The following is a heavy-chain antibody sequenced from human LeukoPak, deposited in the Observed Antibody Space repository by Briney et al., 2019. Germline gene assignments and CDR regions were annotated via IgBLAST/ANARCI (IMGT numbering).Heavy chain of an antibody. CDR3: ARGGYDFWSGLRGY. D-gene: IGHD3-3*01. CDR1: GFTFSSYA. J-gene: IGHJ4*02. V-gene: IGHV3-30-3*01. CDR2: ISYDGSNK. Sequence: GGSLRLSCAASGFTFSSYAMHWVRQAPGKGLEWVAVISYDGSNKYYADSVKGRFTISRDNSKNTLYLQMNSLRAEDTAVYYCARGGYDFWSGLRGYWGQGTLVTVSS.